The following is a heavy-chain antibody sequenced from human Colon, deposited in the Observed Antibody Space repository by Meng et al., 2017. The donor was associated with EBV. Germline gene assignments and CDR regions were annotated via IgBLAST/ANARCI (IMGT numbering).Heavy chain of an antibody. CDR2: LYNSGST. J-gene: IGHJ4*02. V-gene: IGHV4-30-4*01. Sequence: QVPPQQTGQGLVNPSQTLSLACTVPGGSISSGYYYLSWIRQPPGKGLEWIGYLYNSGSTYYIPSLKSRVTISVDTSKNQFSLKLSSVTAADTDVYYCARDRGGLGAFDYWGQGTLVTVSS. CDR3: ARDRGGLGAFDY. CDR1: GGSISSGYYY. D-gene: IGHD5-12*01.